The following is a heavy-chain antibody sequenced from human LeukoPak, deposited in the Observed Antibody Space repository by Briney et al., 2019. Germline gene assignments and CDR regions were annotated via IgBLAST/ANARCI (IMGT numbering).Heavy chain of an antibody. CDR1: GFTFSSYS. Sequence: PGGSLRLSCAASGFTFSSYSMNWVRQAPGKGLEWVSSISSSSSYIYYADSVKGRFTISRDNAKNSLYLQMNSLRAEDTAVYYCARSTTGTTALLDYSGQGTMVTGSS. D-gene: IGHD1-7*01. CDR2: ISSSSSYI. CDR3: ARSTTGTTALLDY. V-gene: IGHV3-21*01. J-gene: IGHJ4*02.